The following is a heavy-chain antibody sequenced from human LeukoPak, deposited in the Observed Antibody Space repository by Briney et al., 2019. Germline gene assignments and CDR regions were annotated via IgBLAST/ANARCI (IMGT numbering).Heavy chain of an antibody. D-gene: IGHD6-13*01. Sequence: GGSLRLSCAASGLTFSSFEMNWVRQAPGKGLEWVSYISGSGNTRLYADSAKGRFTISRDNAKNSLYLQMNSLRAEDTAVYYCARAHSSTWFPCEYFDYWGQGTLVTVSS. CDR1: GLTFSSFE. CDR2: ISGSGNTR. V-gene: IGHV3-48*03. CDR3: ARAHSSTWFPCEYFDY. J-gene: IGHJ4*02.